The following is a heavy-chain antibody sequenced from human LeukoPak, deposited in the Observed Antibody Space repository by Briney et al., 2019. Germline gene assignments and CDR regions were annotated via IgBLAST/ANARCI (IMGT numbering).Heavy chain of an antibody. J-gene: IGHJ4*02. D-gene: IGHD3-22*01. V-gene: IGHV3-23*01. CDR2: ISGSGGST. CDR3: AKDQAGYYDSSGSNY. Sequence: GGSLRLSCAASGFTFSSYGMSWVRPAPGKGREGVSAISGSGGSTYYADSVKGRFTISRDNSKNTLYLQMNSLRAEDTAVYYCAKDQAGYYDSSGSNYWGQGTLVTVSS. CDR1: GFTFSSYG.